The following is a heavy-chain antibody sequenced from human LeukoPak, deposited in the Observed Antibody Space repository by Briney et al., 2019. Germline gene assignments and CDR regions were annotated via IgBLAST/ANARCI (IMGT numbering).Heavy chain of an antibody. CDR2: IYTSGIT. J-gene: IGHJ4*02. CDR3: ARDRGFNWNDIPPFDY. V-gene: IGHV4-4*07. D-gene: IGHD1-1*01. Sequence: SETLTLTCTVSGGSISSFHWSWIRQPAGKGLEWIGRIYTSGITNYNPSLKSRVSMSVDTSKNHFSLNLSSVTAADTAVYYCARDRGFNWNDIPPFDYWGQGTLVTVSS. CDR1: GGSISSFH.